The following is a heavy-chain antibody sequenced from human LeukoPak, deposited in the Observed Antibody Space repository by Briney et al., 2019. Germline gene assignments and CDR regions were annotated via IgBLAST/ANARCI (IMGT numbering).Heavy chain of an antibody. CDR1: GYTFTSYG. CDR3: ARSPTAYDILTGYSWRYYGMDV. CDR2: ISAYNGNT. J-gene: IGHJ6*02. Sequence: ASVKVSCKASGYTFTSYGISWVRQAPGQGLEWMGWISAYNGNTNYAQKLQGRVTMTTDTSTSTAYMELRSLRSDDTAVYYCARSPTAYDILTGYSWRYYGMDVWGQGTTVTVSS. V-gene: IGHV1-18*01. D-gene: IGHD3-9*01.